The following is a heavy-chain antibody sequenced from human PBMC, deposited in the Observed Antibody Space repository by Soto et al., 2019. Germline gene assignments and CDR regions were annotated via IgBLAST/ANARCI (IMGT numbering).Heavy chain of an antibody. D-gene: IGHD1-26*01. CDR2: ISSSSSYI. CDR3: ARDTVGATTWVDSGFDY. V-gene: IGHV3-21*01. J-gene: IGHJ4*02. Sequence: PGGSLRLSCAASGFTFSSYSMNWVRQAPGKGLEWVSSISSSSSYIYYADSVKGRFTISRDNAKNSLYLQMNSLRAEDTAVYYCARDTVGATTWVDSGFDYWGQGTLVTVSS. CDR1: GFTFSSYS.